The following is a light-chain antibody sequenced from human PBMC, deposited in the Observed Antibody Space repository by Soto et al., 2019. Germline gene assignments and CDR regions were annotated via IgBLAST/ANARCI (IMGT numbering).Light chain of an antibody. Sequence: DIVVTQSPLSLPVTPGEPASISCRSSQSLLHSNGYYYLDWYLQKPGQSPQLLIHLGSIRASGVPDRFSVSGSGTDFTLKISRVEAGDVGVYYCMQALQTPWTFGQGTRVEIK. CDR1: QSLLHSNGYYY. V-gene: IGKV2-28*01. J-gene: IGKJ1*01. CDR3: MQALQTPWT. CDR2: LGS.